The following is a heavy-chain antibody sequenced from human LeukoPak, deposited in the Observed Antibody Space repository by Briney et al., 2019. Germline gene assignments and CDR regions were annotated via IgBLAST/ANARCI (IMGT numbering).Heavy chain of an antibody. V-gene: IGHV4-31*03. CDR1: GGSISSGGYY. CDR3: ARDLRSSSSYDYGMDV. D-gene: IGHD6-6*01. CDR2: IYYSGST. Sequence: SETLSLTCTVSGGSISSGGYYWSWIRQHPGKGLEWIGYIYYSGSTYYNPSLKSRVTISVDTSKNQFSLKLSSVTAADTAVYYCARDLRSSSSYDYGMDVWGQGTMVTVSS. J-gene: IGHJ6*02.